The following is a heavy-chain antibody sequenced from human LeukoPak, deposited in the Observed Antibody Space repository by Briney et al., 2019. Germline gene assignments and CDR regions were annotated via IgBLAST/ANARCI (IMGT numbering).Heavy chain of an antibody. J-gene: IGHJ3*02. CDR1: GYNFTSYG. Sequence: RASVKVSCKASGYNFTSYGITWVRQAPGQGLEWMGWISAYNGDTNYAQSLQGRVAMTTDTSTSTAYMELRSLRSDDTAVYYCAREGLDSSGCLDIWVQGTMVTVSS. CDR2: ISAYNGDT. CDR3: AREGLDSSGCLDI. V-gene: IGHV1-18*01. D-gene: IGHD3-22*01.